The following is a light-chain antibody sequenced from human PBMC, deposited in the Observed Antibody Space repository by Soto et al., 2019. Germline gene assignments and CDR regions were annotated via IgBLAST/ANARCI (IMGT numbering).Light chain of an antibody. CDR1: QDITSY. V-gene: IGKV1-33*01. CDR3: QQYDHLPS. CDR2: LAS. Sequence: DIKMTQSPSSLSASVGDRVTITCQASQDITSYLGWYQQKPGKAPKLLIYLASNLELGVPSRFSGGGSGTEFTLTISSLQPEDFGTYYCQQYDHLPSFGGGTKVEI. J-gene: IGKJ4*01.